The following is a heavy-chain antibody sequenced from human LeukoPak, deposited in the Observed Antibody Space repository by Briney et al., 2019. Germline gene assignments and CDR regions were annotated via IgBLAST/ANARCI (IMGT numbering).Heavy chain of an antibody. V-gene: IGHV1-46*01. CDR2: INPSGGSR. Sequence: ASVKVSCKASGYTFTSYYMHWVRQAPAQGLEWMGIINPSGGSRSYAQKFQGRVTMTRHTSTSTVYMELSSLRSEDTAVYYCARDPYDFWSGRPFYYYGMVVWGQGTTVTVSS. D-gene: IGHD3-3*01. CDR1: GYTFTSYY. CDR3: ARDPYDFWSGRPFYYYGMVV. J-gene: IGHJ6*02.